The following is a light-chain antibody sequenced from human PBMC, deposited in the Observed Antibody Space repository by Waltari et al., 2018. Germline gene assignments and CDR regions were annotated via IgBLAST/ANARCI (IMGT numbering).Light chain of an antibody. CDR3: ATWDDSLNGYV. V-gene: IGLV1-44*01. CDR2: SNI. Sequence: QSVLTQPPSASGTPGQRVTISCSGSSSNIGSNTVNWYQQFPGAAPKLLMYSNIQRPSGVPDRFSGSKSSTSASLAISGLQSEDEADYYCATWDDSLNGYVFGTGTKVTVL. CDR1: SSNIGSNT. J-gene: IGLJ1*01.